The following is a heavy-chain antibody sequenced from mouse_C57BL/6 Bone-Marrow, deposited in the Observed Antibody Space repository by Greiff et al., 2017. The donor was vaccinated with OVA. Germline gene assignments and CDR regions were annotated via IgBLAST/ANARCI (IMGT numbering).Heavy chain of an antibody. D-gene: IGHD1-1*01. V-gene: IGHV5-4*01. Sequence: EVQGVESGGGLVKPGGSLKLSCAASGFTFSSYAMSWVRQTPEKRLEWVATISDGGSYTYYPDNVKGRFTISRDNAKNNLYLQMSHLKSEDTAMYYCARLIYYYGSYDYWGQGTTLTVSS. J-gene: IGHJ2*01. CDR3: ARLIYYYGSYDY. CDR2: ISDGGSYT. CDR1: GFTFSSYA.